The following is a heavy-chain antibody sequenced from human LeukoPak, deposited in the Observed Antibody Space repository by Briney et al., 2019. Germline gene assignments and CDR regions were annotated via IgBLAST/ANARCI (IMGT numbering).Heavy chain of an antibody. CDR2: ISYSGST. V-gene: IGHV4-59*12. CDR3: VRDFTQDRRFDP. Sequence: PSETLSLTCDVSGDSIRSYYWSWIRQPPGKGLEWIGYISYSGSTNYNPSLKSRVTISVDTSKSQFSLKLSSVTAADTAVYYCVRDFTQDRRFDPWGQGTLVTVSS. J-gene: IGHJ5*02. D-gene: IGHD3-16*02. CDR1: GDSIRSYY.